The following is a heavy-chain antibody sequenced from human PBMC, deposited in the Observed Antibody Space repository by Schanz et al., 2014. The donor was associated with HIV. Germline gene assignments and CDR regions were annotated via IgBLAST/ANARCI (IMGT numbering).Heavy chain of an antibody. V-gene: IGHV3-48*02. D-gene: IGHD3-16*01. J-gene: IGHJ4*02. CDR2: TNAQGTSI. Sequence: EVQLLESGGGLVQPGGSLRLSCAASGFTFDDYAMHWVRQAPGKGLEWIVYTNAQGTSIYYADSVKGRFTVSRDNARSSMDLQMNSLRDEDTALYYCARDGFYKRNKRFVILFDLWGRGTLVTVSS. CDR3: ARDGFYKRNKRFVILFDL. CDR1: GFTFDDYA.